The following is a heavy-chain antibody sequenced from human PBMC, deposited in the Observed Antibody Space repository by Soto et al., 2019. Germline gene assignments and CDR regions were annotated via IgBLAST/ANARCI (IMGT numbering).Heavy chain of an antibody. Sequence: QITLKESGPTLVKPTQTLTLTCTFSGFSLSTSGVGVGWIRQPPGKALEWLALIYWNDDKRYSPSLKSRLTITKDTSKNQVVLTMTNMDPVDTATYYCAHRSTGEYQPLLPSWCYYFDYWGQGTLVTVSS. CDR3: AHRSTGEYQPLLPSWCYYFDY. CDR2: IYWNDDK. CDR1: GFSLSTSGVG. V-gene: IGHV2-5*01. J-gene: IGHJ4*02. D-gene: IGHD2-2*01.